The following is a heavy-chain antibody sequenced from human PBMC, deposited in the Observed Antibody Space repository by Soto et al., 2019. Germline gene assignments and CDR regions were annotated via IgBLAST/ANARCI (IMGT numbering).Heavy chain of an antibody. CDR2: IYPGDSDT. D-gene: IGHD3-22*01. V-gene: IGHV5-51*01. J-gene: IGHJ3*02. Sequence: GESLKISCKISGKAFTSFWVVWVRQMPGRGLEWMGNIYPGDSDTRYTPPFQGQVTISADKSTNTAYLQWHSLQASDTALYYCAKQDDRGALEIWGQGTKVTVSS. CDR3: AKQDDRGALEI. CDR1: GKAFTSFW.